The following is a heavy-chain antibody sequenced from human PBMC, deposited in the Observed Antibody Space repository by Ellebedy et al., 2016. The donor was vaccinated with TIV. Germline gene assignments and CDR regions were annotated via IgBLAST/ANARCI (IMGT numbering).Heavy chain of an antibody. J-gene: IGHJ6*02. CDR2: INPSGGST. V-gene: IGHV1-46*01. Sequence: AASVKVSCKASGYTFTSYYMHWVRQAPGHGLEWMGIINPSGGSTSYAQKFQGRVNMTRDTSTSTVYMELSSLRSEDTAVYYCASPRTHGRGRVYYYGMDVWGQGTTVTVSS. CDR1: GYTFTSYY. D-gene: IGHD3-16*01. CDR3: ASPRTHGRGRVYYYGMDV.